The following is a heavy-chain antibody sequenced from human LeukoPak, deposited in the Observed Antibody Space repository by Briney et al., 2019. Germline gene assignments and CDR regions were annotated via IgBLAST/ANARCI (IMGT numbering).Heavy chain of an antibody. V-gene: IGHV4-61*02. CDR1: GGSIGSGAYY. D-gene: IGHD6-19*01. CDR2: IYASGST. Sequence: SETLSLTCTVSGGSIGSGAYYWSWIRQPAGKGPEWIGRIYASGSTNYNPSLKSRVTISVDRSENQFSLNLRSVTAADTAVYYCASEGLAVAGNFLYWGQGALVTVSS. J-gene: IGHJ4*02. CDR3: ASEGLAVAGNFLY.